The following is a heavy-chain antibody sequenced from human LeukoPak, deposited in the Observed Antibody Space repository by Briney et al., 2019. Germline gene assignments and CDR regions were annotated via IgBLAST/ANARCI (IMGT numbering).Heavy chain of an antibody. V-gene: IGHV4-39*07. CDR2: YSHIGST. CDR1: GGSSRSYS. J-gene: IGHJ4*02. D-gene: IGHD1-7*01. Sequence: SETLSLTCIVSGGSSRSYSWGWIRQPPGKGLEWIGSYSHIGSTYYNPSLKSRVTISVDTSKNQISLKLSSVTAADTAVYYCARPSGTTPFKRFDYWGQGALVTVSS. CDR3: ARPSGTTPFKRFDY.